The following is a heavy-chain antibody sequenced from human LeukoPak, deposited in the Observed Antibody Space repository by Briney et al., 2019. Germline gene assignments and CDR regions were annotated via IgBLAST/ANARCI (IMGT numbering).Heavy chain of an antibody. Sequence: GGSLRLSCVASGFSFNNYAMNWVRQAPGKGLEWVSLIIGSSGSTFYADSVKGRFTISRDNSKNTLYLQMNSLRAEDTAVYYCAKHLYWGQGTLVTVSS. CDR1: GFSFNNYA. J-gene: IGHJ4*02. CDR3: AKHLY. V-gene: IGHV3-23*01. D-gene: IGHD3-3*02. CDR2: IIGSSGST.